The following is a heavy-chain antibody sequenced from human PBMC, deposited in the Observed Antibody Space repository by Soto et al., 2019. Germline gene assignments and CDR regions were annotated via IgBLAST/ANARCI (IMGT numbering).Heavy chain of an antibody. D-gene: IGHD1-7*01. CDR3: TTVIRNYWAYYYYGMDV. CDR2: IKSKGDDGAT. J-gene: IGHJ6*02. CDR1: GFSFNNAW. V-gene: IGHV3-15*07. Sequence: GGSLRLSCAASGFSFNNAWMNWARQAPGKGLEWVGRIKSKGDDGATDYAAPVKGRFTISRDPSKNTLYLQMNSLKTEDTAIYFCTTVIRNYWAYYYYGMDVWGQGTTVTVSS.